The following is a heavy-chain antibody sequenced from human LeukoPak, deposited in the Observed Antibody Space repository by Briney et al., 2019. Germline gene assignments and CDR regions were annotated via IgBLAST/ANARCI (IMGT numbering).Heavy chain of an antibody. D-gene: IGHD3-10*01. V-gene: IGHV4-34*01. CDR2: INHSGST. CDR1: GGSFSGYY. Sequence: SETLSLTCAVYGGSFSGYYWSWIRQPPGKGLEWIGEINHSGSTNYNPSLKSRVTISVDTSKNQFSLKLSSVTAADTAVYYCARAALYGSGSYYNGRGIYYFDYWGQGTLVTVSS. J-gene: IGHJ4*02. CDR3: ARAALYGSGSYYNGRGIYYFDY.